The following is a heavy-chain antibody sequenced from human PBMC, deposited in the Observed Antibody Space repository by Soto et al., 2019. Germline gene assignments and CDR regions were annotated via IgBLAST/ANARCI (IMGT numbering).Heavy chain of an antibody. V-gene: IGHV3-11*01. CDR1: GFTFSDYY. Sequence: GGSLRLSCAASGFTFSDYYMSWIRQAPGKGLEWVSYISSSGSTIYYADSVKGRFTISRDNAKNSLYLQMNSLRAEDTAVYYCARAIIPMAPPEKVVPAAKWTGNYYYMDVWGKGTTVTVSS. CDR3: ARAIIPMAPPEKVVPAAKWTGNYYYMDV. J-gene: IGHJ6*03. D-gene: IGHD2-2*01. CDR2: ISSSGSTI.